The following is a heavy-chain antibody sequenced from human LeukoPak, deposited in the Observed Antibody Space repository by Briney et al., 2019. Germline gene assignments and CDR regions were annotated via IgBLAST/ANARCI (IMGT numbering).Heavy chain of an antibody. CDR2: ISGSRGIT. CDR3: AKVLKVTYYDILTGRP. D-gene: IGHD3-9*01. Sequence: GGSLRLSCAASGFTFSGYAMSWVRQAPGKGLEWVSAISGSRGITYYADSVKGRFTISRDNSKNTLYLQMNSLRAEDTAVYYCAKVLKVTYYDILTGRPWGQGTLVTVSS. V-gene: IGHV3-23*01. CDR1: GFTFSGYA. J-gene: IGHJ5*02.